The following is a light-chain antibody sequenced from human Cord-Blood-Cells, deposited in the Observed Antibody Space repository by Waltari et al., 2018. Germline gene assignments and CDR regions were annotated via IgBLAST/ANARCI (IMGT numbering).Light chain of an antibody. CDR1: SLRSYY. J-gene: IGLJ2*01. CDR2: GKN. Sequence: SSELTQDPAVSVALGQTVRITCQGDSLRSYYASWYQQKPGQAPVLVIYGKNNRPSGIPDRFSVSSSGNTTSLTIPGAQAEDEADYYCNSRDSSGNHVVFGGGTKLTVL. CDR3: NSRDSSGNHVV. V-gene: IGLV3-19*01.